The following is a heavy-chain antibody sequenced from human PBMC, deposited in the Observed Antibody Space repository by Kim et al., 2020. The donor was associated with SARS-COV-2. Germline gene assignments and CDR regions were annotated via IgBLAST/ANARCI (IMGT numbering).Heavy chain of an antibody. D-gene: IGHD6-13*01. J-gene: IGHJ6*02. CDR2: IYPGDSDT. CDR3: ARLEGSSSFSYYYYGMDV. Sequence: GESLKISCKGSGYSFTSYWIGWVRQMPGKGLEWMGIIYPGDSDTRYSPSFQGQVTISADKSISTAYLQWSSLKASDTAMYYCARLEGSSSFSYYYYGMDVWGQGTTVTVSS. V-gene: IGHV5-51*01. CDR1: GYSFTSYW.